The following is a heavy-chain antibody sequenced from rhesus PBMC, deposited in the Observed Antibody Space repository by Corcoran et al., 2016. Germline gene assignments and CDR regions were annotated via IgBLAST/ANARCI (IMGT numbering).Heavy chain of an antibody. J-gene: IGHJ4*01. Sequence: EVQLVVSGGGLVQLGGSLRLSCAASGFTFSDYYMRWVRNAPDKGLEWLSTISRASQYIYYADSVKGRFTISRDTAKLALTLQMNSLKPEDTAVYYCPRALSNDYWGQGVLVTVSS. CDR2: ISRASQYI. V-gene: IGHV3S16*01. CDR1: GFTFSDYY. CDR3: PRALSNDY.